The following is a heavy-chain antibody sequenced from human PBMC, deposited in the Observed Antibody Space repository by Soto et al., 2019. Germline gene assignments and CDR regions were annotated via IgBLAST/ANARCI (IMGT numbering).Heavy chain of an antibody. J-gene: IGHJ4*02. D-gene: IGHD6-19*01. CDR3: ARDHAVAGLYYFDY. CDR1: GFVFSNYA. CDR2: IYAAGGSK. Sequence: EVQLLESGGGLVQPGGSLRLSCAASGFVFSNYAMFWFRQAPGRGLEWVSTIYAAGGSKYYAGSVKGRFTVSRDNSRDTLFLQMDSLRVEDTAIYFCARDHAVAGLYYFDYWGQGTLVTVSS. V-gene: IGHV3-23*01.